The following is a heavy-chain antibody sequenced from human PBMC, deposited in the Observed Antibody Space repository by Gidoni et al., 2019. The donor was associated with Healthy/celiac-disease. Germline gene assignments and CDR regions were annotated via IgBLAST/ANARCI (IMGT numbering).Heavy chain of an antibody. CDR1: GYTFTGYY. D-gene: IGHD2-15*01. Sequence: QVQLVQSGAEVKKPGASVKVSCKASGYTFTGYYMHWVRQAPGQGLEWMGWINPNSGGTNYAQKFQGWVTMTRDTSISTAYMELSRLRSDDTAVYYCAREGGPYCSGGSCYSAYYYYGMDVWGQGTTVTVSS. CDR2: INPNSGGT. J-gene: IGHJ6*02. V-gene: IGHV1-2*04. CDR3: AREGGPYCSGGSCYSAYYYYGMDV.